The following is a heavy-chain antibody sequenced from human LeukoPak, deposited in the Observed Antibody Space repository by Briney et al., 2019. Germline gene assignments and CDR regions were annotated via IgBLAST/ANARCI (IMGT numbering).Heavy chain of an antibody. CDR2: INQDGSKE. CDR1: GFNFSNYW. D-gene: IGHD5-12*01. J-gene: IGHJ4*02. V-gene: IGHV3-7*01. CDR3: VRDGGVSGYDLLDY. Sequence: GGSLRLSCAASGFNFSNYWITWVRQAPGKGLEWVAHINQDGSKEYYMDSVKARFTISRDNAKNSLSLQMNSLRAEDTAVYYCVRDGGVSGYDLLDYWGQGTLVTVSS.